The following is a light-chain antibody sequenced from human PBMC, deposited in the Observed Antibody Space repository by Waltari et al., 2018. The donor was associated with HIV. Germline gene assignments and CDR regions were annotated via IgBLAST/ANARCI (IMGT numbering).Light chain of an antibody. CDR3: SSYTSSSTMV. J-gene: IGLJ3*02. CDR1: SSDVGGYNY. Sequence: QSALTQPSSVSGSPGQSITVSCTGTSSDVGGYNYVSVYQQHPVKAPKLMIYEISNRRSGFANRLSGSKTGHTASLTSSGLQAEDEADYYSSSYTSSSTMVFGGGTKLTVL. CDR2: EIS. V-gene: IGLV2-14*01.